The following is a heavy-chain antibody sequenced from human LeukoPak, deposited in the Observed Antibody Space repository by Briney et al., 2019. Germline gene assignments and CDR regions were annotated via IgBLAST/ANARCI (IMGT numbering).Heavy chain of an antibody. D-gene: IGHD5-18*01. V-gene: IGHV3-43*01. Sequence: GGPLRLSCAPSGFTFDDYTMHWVRQARGTGLEGVSLFNWEGGTTYCADSVKGRFTISRDRSTNSLYLQMNNLRSEDTALYYCAKDLGSYYSNSYFRGFDSWGQGTLVTVSS. J-gene: IGHJ4*02. CDR3: AKDLGSYYSNSYFRGFDS. CDR1: GFTFDDYT. CDR2: FNWEGGTT.